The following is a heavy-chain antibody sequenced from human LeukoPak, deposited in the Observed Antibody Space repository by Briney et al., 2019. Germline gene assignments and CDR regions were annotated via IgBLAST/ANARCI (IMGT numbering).Heavy chain of an antibody. CDR2: ISWNSGSI. CDR3: AKDDAEYFQH. J-gene: IGHJ1*01. Sequence: PGRSLRLSCAASGFTFDDYAMHWVRQAPGKGLEWVSGISWNSGSIGYADSVKGRFTISRDNAKNSLYLQMNSLRAEDTAVYYCAKDDAEYFQHWGQGTLVTVSS. CDR1: GFTFDDYA. V-gene: IGHV3-9*01.